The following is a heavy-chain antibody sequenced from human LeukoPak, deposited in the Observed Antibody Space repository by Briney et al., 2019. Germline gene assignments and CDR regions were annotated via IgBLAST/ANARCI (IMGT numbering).Heavy chain of an antibody. D-gene: IGHD1-26*01. CDR1: GYSISSGYY. CDR3: ARATWEPNAFDI. J-gene: IGHJ3*02. CDR2: IYHSGST. V-gene: IGHV4-38-2*02. Sequence: SETLSLTCTVSGYSISSGYYWGWIRQPPGKGLEWIGSIYHSGSTNYNPSLKSRVTISVDTSKNQFSLKLSSVTAADTAVYYCARATWEPNAFDIWGQGTMVTVSS.